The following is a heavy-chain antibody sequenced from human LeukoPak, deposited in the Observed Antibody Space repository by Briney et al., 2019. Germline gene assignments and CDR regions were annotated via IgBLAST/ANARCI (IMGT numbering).Heavy chain of an antibody. J-gene: IGHJ3*02. Sequence: SETLSLTCTVSGGSISSSSYYWGWIRQPPGKGLEWIGSIYYSGSTYYNPSLKSRVTISVDTSKNQFSLKLSSVTAADTAVYYCARWITMIVVVANDAFDIWGQGTMVTVSS. CDR2: IYYSGST. CDR3: ARWITMIVVVANDAFDI. D-gene: IGHD3-22*01. V-gene: IGHV4-39*07. CDR1: GGSISSSSYY.